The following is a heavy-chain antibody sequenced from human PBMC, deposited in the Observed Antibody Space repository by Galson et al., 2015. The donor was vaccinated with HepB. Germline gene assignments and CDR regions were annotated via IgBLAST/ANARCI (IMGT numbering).Heavy chain of an antibody. CDR3: SRDSKSGSKFDY. V-gene: IGHV3-21*01. Sequence: SLRLSCAASGFTFSSHIMNWVRQAPGKGLEWVSSISSSSVYIYYADSVKGRFTISRDNAKNSLYLQMNSLRAEDTAVYYCSRDSKSGSKFDYWGQGTLVTVSS. CDR1: GFTFSSHI. CDR2: ISSSSVYI. D-gene: IGHD2-2*01. J-gene: IGHJ4*02.